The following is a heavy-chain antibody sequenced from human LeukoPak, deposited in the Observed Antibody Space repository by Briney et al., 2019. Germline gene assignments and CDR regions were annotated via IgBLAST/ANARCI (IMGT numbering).Heavy chain of an antibody. V-gene: IGHV1-8*01. CDR3: ASAGIAVAGRGGYYFDY. CDR1: GYTFTSYD. CDR2: MNPNSGNT. D-gene: IGHD6-19*01. Sequence: ASVKVSCKASGYTFTSYDINWVRQATGQGLEWMGWMNPNSGNTGYAQKLQGRVTMTRNTSISTAYMELSSLRSEDTAVYYCASAGIAVAGRGGYYFDYWGQGTLVTVSS. J-gene: IGHJ4*02.